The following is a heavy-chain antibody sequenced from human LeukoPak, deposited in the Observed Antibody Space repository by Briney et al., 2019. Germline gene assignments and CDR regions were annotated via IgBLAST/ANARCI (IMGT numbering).Heavy chain of an antibody. CDR1: RGSTSSSSYY. CDR2: IYYSGTT. CDR3: ARRPIVVVPAASHYFDY. J-gene: IGHJ4*02. D-gene: IGHD2-2*01. V-gene: IGHV4-39*01. Sequence: SETLSLTCTVSRGSTSSSSYYWGWIRQPPGRGLEWIGTIYYSGTTYYNPSLRSRVTMSVDTSRDRFSLSLSFVTAADTAVYYCARRPIVVVPAASHYFDYGGQGILVAVSS.